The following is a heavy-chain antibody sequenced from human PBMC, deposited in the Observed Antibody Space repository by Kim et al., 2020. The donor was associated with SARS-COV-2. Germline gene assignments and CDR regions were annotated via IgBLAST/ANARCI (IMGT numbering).Heavy chain of an antibody. V-gene: IGHV4-34*01. CDR2: INHSGST. Sequence: SETLSLTCAVYGGSFSGYYWSWIRQPPGKGLEWIGEINHSGSTNYNPSLKSRVTISVDTSKNQFSLKLSSVTAADTAVYYCARGSYPSHEYGDYRRYYFDYWGQGTLVTVSS. J-gene: IGHJ4*02. D-gene: IGHD4-17*01. CDR3: ARGSYPSHEYGDYRRYYFDY. CDR1: GGSFSGYY.